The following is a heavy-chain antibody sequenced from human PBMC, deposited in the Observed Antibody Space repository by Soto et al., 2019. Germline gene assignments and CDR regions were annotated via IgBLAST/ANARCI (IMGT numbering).Heavy chain of an antibody. CDR3: ASWHLQEHAYDV. CDR1: GLTVSGKKY. J-gene: IGHJ3*01. Sequence: GGSLKLSCAAFGLTVSGKKYMAWVRQAPGKGLEWVSALYDLDGTYYADSVKGRFTTSGDSSKTIVYLQMNSLRPDDTAVYYCASWHLQEHAYDVWGQGTAVTVSS. V-gene: IGHV3-53*01. CDR2: LYDLDGT. D-gene: IGHD4-4*01.